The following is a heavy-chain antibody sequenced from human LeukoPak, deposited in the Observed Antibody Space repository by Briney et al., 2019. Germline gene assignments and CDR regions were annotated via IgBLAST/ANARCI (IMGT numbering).Heavy chain of an antibody. Sequence: PSETLSLTCTVSGGSISSGGYYWSWIRQHPGKDLEWIGYIYYSGSTYYNPSLKSRVAISIDTSKNQFSLKLSSVTAADTAVYYCARGVGGDYVTSRTFDYWGQGTLVAVFS. CDR3: ARGVGGDYVTSRTFDY. CDR2: IYYSGST. D-gene: IGHD4-17*01. J-gene: IGHJ4*02. V-gene: IGHV4-31*03. CDR1: GGSISSGGYY.